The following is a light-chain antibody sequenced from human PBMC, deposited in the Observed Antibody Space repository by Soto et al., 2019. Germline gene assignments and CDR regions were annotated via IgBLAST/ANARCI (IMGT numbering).Light chain of an antibody. V-gene: IGKV3-15*01. CDR1: QSVSSN. J-gene: IGKJ3*01. CDR3: QQYNRWPFT. CDR2: DAS. Sequence: EIVMTQSPATLSVSPGESATLSCRASQSVSSNLAWHQQKPGQAPRIIMYDASTRATGISARFSGSGSGTELNLTISRLQSEDFAVYYCQQYNRWPFTFGPGTKVEI.